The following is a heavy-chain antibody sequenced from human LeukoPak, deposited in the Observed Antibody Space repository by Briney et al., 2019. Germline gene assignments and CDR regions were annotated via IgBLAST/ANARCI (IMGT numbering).Heavy chain of an antibody. CDR2: ISAYNGNT. CDR1: GYTFTSYG. D-gene: IGHD3-22*01. J-gene: IGHJ1*01. CDR3: ARSRDYDSSGYYFQH. V-gene: IGHV1-18*01. Sequence: ASVKVSCKASGYTFTSYGISWVRQAPGQGLEWMGWISAYNGNTNYAQKLQGRVTMTTATSTSTAYMELRSLRSDDTAVYYCARSRDYDSSGYYFQHWGQGTLVTVSS.